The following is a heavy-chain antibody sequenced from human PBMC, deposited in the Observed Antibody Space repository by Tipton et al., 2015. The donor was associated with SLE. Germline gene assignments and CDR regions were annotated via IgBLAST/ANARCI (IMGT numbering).Heavy chain of an antibody. V-gene: IGHV4-59*12. CDR3: AMNAYYYGMDV. D-gene: IGHD2-8*01. CDR1: GGSISSYY. Sequence: TLSLTCTVSGGSISSYYWSWIRQPPGKGLEWIAYIYYSGSTYYNPSLKSRVTISVDTSKNQFSLKLSSVTAADTAVYYCAMNAYYYGMDVWGQGTTVTVSS. CDR2: IYYSGST. J-gene: IGHJ6*02.